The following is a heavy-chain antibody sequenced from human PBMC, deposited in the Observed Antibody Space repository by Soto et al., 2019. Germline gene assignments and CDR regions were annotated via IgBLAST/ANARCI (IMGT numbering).Heavy chain of an antibody. CDR2: INHSGST. V-gene: IGHV4-34*01. Sequence: SETLYITCAVYGGSFSGYYWSWIRQPPGKGLEWIGEINHSGSTNYNPSLKSRVTISVDTSKNQFSLKLSSVTAADTAVYYCARRRTGYSSGWYRNAFDIWGQGTMVTVSS. J-gene: IGHJ3*02. D-gene: IGHD6-19*01. CDR3: ARRRTGYSSGWYRNAFDI. CDR1: GGSFSGYY.